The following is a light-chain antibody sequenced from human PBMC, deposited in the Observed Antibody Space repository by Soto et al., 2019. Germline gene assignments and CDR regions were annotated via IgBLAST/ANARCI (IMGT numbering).Light chain of an antibody. CDR2: LSS. V-gene: IGKV2-28*01. CDR1: QSLLHSNGYTY. J-gene: IGKJ4*01. Sequence: EIVMTQSPLSLPVTPGEPASISCRSSQSLLHSNGYTYLDWYLQKPGQSPQVLTYLSSHRASGVPDRFSGSGSGTDFTLKISRVEAEDVGVYYCMQALQTPLTFGGGTKVEIK. CDR3: MQALQTPLT.